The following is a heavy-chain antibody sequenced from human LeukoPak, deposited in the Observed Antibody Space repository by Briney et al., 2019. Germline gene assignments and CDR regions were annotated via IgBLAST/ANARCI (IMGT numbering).Heavy chain of an antibody. CDR1: GGSISSYY. V-gene: IGHV4-59*01. D-gene: IGHD3-3*01. CDR3: ARDFGVVANWFDP. Sequence: NPSETLSLTCTVSGGSISSYYWSWIRQPPGKGLEWIGYLYYSGSTNYNPSLKSRVTISVDTSKNQFSLKLTSVTAADTAVYYCARDFGVVANWFDPWGQGTLVTVSS. J-gene: IGHJ5*02. CDR2: LYYSGST.